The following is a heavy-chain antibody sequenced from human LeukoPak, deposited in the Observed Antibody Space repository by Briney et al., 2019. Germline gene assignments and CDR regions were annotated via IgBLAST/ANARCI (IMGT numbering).Heavy chain of an antibody. D-gene: IGHD3-10*01. J-gene: IGHJ5*02. Sequence: SETLSLTCAVYGGSFSGYYWSWIRQPPGKGLEWIGEIIHSGSTNYNPSLKSRVTISVDTSKNQFSLKLSSVTAADTAVYYCARESYSGSGSYYTSWFDPWGQGTLVTVSS. CDR3: ARESYSGSGSYYTSWFDP. CDR1: GGSFSGYY. CDR2: IIHSGST. V-gene: IGHV4-34*12.